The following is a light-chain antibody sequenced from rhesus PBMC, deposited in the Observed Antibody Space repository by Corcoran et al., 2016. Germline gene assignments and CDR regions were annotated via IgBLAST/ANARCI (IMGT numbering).Light chain of an antibody. Sequence: DIQMTQSPSSLSASIGDRVTVTCRASQDINKELSWYQQKPGKAPTLLIYAASSLQTGVSSRFSGSGSGTDYTLTISSLQPEDIATYYGLHDYTTPYSFGPGTKGEIK. CDR3: LHDYTTPYS. CDR2: AAS. J-gene: IGKJ2*01. V-gene: IGKV1-94*01. CDR1: QDINKE.